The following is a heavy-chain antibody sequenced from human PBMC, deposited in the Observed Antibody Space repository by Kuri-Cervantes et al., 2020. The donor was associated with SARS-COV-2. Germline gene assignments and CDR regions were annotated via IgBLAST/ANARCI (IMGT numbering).Heavy chain of an antibody. J-gene: IGHJ4*02. V-gene: IGHV3-23*03. CDR2: IYSGGSST. CDR3: ARTYSSSSLFYDY. CDR1: GFTFSSYA. Sequence: GGSLRLSCAASGFTFSSYAMSWVRQAPGKGLEWVSVIYSGGSSTYYADSVKGRFTISRDNSKNTLYLQMNSLRAEDTAVYYCARTYSSSSLFYDYWGQGTLVTVSS. D-gene: IGHD6-6*01.